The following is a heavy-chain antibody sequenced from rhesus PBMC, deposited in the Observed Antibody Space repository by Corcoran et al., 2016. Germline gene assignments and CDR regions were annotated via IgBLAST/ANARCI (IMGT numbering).Heavy chain of an antibody. CDR1: GGSISSSYYY. CDR2: ISYSGTT. D-gene: IGHD4-4*01. CDR3: ARDTSFGSYETSFDY. V-gene: IGHV4-122*02. J-gene: IGHJ4*01. Sequence: QVQLQESGPGLVKPSETLSLTCAVSGGSISSSYYYWSWIRQAPGKGLEWIGYISYSGTTIYNPALKSRVTISRDTSKNQFSLKLSSVTAADTAVYYCARDTSFGSYETSFDYWGQGVLVTVSS.